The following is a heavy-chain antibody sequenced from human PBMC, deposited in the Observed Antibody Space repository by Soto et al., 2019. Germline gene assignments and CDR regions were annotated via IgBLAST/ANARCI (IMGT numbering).Heavy chain of an antibody. Sequence: ESVGGLVEPGGSLRLSCAPSGLSFITHSMNWVRQAPGKVLEWVSSISSDSYYIYYADSVKGRFTISRDNAKNSLYLQMNSLRADDTAVYYCARNRHPSPRPHGMDVWGQGTTVTVYS. CDR2: ISSDSYYI. CDR3: ARNRHPSPRPHGMDV. V-gene: IGHV3-21*01. CDR1: GLSFITHS. J-gene: IGHJ6*02.